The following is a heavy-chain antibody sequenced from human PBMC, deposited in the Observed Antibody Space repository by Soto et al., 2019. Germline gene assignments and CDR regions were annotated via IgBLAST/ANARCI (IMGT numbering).Heavy chain of an antibody. Sequence: QVQLQESGPGLVKPSQTLSLTCTVSGGSISSGGYYWYWIRQHPGKGLEWIGYIYYSGTTYYNPTLKSQVTVAVDAYKNQFSLQLSSVTAADTAVYYCAASCVACGGFNYYGMDVWGQGTTVTVSS. CDR2: IYYSGTT. CDR1: GGSISSGGYY. J-gene: IGHJ6*02. V-gene: IGHV4-31*01. CDR3: AASCVACGGFNYYGMDV. D-gene: IGHD3-16*01.